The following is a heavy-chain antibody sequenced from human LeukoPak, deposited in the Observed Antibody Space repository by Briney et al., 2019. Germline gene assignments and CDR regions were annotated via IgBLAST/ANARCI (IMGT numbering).Heavy chain of an antibody. V-gene: IGHV3-21*01. CDR1: GFTFSRFS. D-gene: IGHD1-1*01. J-gene: IGHJ4*02. Sequence: PGGSLRLSCAASGFTFSRFSMNWVRQAPGKGLEWVSSFSTGSSYIYYADSVKGRFTISRDNAKNSLFLHMNSLRAEDTAVYYCARDTRTTPTFDFWGQGTLVTVSS. CDR3: ARDTRTTPTFDF. CDR2: FSTGSSYI.